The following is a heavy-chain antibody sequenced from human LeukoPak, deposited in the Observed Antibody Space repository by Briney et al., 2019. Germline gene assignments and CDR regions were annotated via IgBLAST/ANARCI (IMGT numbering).Heavy chain of an antibody. CDR1: GFSFSNYW. Sequence: PGGSLTLSCAAAGFSFSNYWMSWVRQAPGKGLEWVANINKDESEKNYVDSVKGRFIISRDNAKNSVYLQMNNLRAEDTAVYYCARDSSPGYYDYVWGTYPRYWGQGTLVTVSS. CDR2: INKDESEK. J-gene: IGHJ4*02. CDR3: ARDSSPGYYDYVWGTYPRY. D-gene: IGHD3-16*02. V-gene: IGHV3-7*05.